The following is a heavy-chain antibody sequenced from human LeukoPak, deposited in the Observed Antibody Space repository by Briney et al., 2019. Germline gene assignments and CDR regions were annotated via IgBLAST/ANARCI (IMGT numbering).Heavy chain of an antibody. CDR1: GFTFSSYE. CDR3: AKAEGKNPTGGRWLD. Sequence: PGGSLRLSCAASGFTFSSYEMNWVRQAPGKGLEWVSYIIGSGGTTSYTDSVKGRFTISRDNAKKSLYLQMNSLRAEDTAIYYCAKAEGKNPTGGRWLDWGQGTLVTVSS. D-gene: IGHD6-19*01. CDR2: IIGSGGTT. J-gene: IGHJ4*02. V-gene: IGHV3-48*03.